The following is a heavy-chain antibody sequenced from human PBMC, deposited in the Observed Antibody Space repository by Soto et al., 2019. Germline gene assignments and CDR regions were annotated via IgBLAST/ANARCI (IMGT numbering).Heavy chain of an antibody. CDR3: ARRGPGTYFDY. V-gene: IGHV3-23*01. CDR2: ISGSGGST. J-gene: IGHJ4*02. CDR1: GFTFTSYA. Sequence: PGGSLTVACAACGFTFTSYAMSWVHQAPGKGLEWVSAISGSGGSTYYADSVKGRFTISRDNSKNTLYLQMNSLRAEDTAVYYCARRGPGTYFDYWGQGTLVTVSS. D-gene: IGHD6-13*01.